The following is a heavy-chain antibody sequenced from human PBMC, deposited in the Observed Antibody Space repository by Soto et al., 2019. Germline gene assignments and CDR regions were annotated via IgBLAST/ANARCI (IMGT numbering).Heavy chain of an antibody. CDR1: GYSFTSYW. CDR2: ICPGDSDT. V-gene: IGHV5-51*01. Sequence: GESLKMSCMGSGYSFTSYWIGWVRQMPGKGLEWMGIICPGDSDTRYSPSFQGQVTISADKSISTAYLQWSSLKSADTAIYYCGRIPPATAPTKYYYYYMDVWGNGTTVTVSS. CDR3: GRIPPATAPTKYYYYYMDV. J-gene: IGHJ6*03. D-gene: IGHD6-25*01.